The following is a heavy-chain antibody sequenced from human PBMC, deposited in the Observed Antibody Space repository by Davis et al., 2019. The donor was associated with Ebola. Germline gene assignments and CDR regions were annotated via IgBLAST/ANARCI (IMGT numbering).Heavy chain of an antibody. D-gene: IGHD3-10*01. J-gene: IGHJ4*02. CDR3: AKEYCPNSGPYCTYFEV. CDR2: MSYGGSHT. CDR1: GFSFGTNG. V-gene: IGHV3-30*18. Sequence: GESLKISCAAFGFSFGTNGMHWVRQAPGKGLEWVGYMSYGGSHTSSIDSVKGRFTISRDNSKNTLYLQMNSLRAEDTAVYFCAKEYCPNSGPYCTYFEVWGQGTQVTVSS.